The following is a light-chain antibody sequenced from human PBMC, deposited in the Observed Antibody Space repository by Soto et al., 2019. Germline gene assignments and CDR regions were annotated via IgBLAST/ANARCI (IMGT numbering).Light chain of an antibody. V-gene: IGKV3-15*01. CDR3: QQYNQWPRT. CDR2: GAS. Sequence: EIVMTQSPATLSVSPEERATLSCRASQSLGTNLAWFQHKPGQVPRLLIHGASTRATGIPARFSGSGSGTEFTLTISSLQSEDFAVYYCQQYNQWPRTFGQGTKVDIK. J-gene: IGKJ1*01. CDR1: QSLGTN.